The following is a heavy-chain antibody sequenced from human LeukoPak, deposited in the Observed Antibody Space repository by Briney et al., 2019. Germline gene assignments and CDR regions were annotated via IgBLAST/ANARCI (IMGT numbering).Heavy chain of an antibody. CDR3: ARVLSPYYYDSSGCYADDAFDI. V-gene: IGHV4-31*03. J-gene: IGHJ3*02. CDR1: GGSISIGGYY. CDR2: IYYSGST. Sequence: PSQTLSLTCTVSGGSISIGGYYWSWIRQHPGKGLEWIGYIYYSGSTYYNPSLKSRVTISVDTSKNQFSLKLSSVTAADTAVYYCARVLSPYYYDSSGCYADDAFDIWGQGTMVTVSS. D-gene: IGHD3-22*01.